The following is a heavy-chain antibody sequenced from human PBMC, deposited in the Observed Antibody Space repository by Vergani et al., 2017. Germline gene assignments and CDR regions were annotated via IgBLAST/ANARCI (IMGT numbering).Heavy chain of an antibody. D-gene: IGHD1-26*01. CDR2: IQFDGSNQ. V-gene: IGHV3-30*02. J-gene: IGHJ4*02. CDR1: GFTLSNYD. CDR3: AKDGGGSSFDY. Sequence: QVQLVESGGGVVQRGGSLRLSCATSGFTLSNYDMQWIRQGPGKGLEFVAFIQFDGSNQYYADSVKGRFTLSRDFSKNTLYLQMNSLRAEDTAVYYCAKDGGGSSFDYWGQGTLVTVSS.